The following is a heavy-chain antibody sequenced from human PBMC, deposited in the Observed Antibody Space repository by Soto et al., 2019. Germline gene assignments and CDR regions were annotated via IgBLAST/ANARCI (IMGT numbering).Heavy chain of an antibody. CDR2: IHWDADQ. V-gene: IGHV2-5*02. J-gene: IGHJ4*02. CDR1: GFSLSTSGVG. Sequence: QITLKESGPTLVKPTQTLTLTCTFSGFSLSTSGVGVGWIRQPPGKALEWLALIHWDADQRYRPSLKSRLTITKDTSKTQVVLTMINMEPVDTATYYCAQGWMVRGVISAFDYWGQGTLVTVSS. D-gene: IGHD3-10*01. CDR3: AQGWMVRGVISAFDY.